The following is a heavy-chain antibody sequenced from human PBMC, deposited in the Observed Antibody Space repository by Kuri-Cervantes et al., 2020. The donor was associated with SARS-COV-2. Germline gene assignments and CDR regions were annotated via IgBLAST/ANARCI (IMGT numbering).Heavy chain of an antibody. CDR3: ARRPGYCSGGSCYAFDY. Sequence: GGSLRLSCKGSGYSFISYWIGWVRQMPGKGLEWMGIIYPGDSDTRYSPSFQGQVTISADKSISTAYLQWSSLKASDTAMYYCARRPGYCSGGSCYAFDYWGQGTLVTVSS. CDR2: IYPGDSDT. CDR1: GYSFISYW. J-gene: IGHJ4*02. V-gene: IGHV5-51*01. D-gene: IGHD2-15*01.